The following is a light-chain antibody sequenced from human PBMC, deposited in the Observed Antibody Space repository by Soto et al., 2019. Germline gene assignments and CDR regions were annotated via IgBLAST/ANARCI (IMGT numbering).Light chain of an antibody. J-gene: IGKJ2*01. Sequence: EIVMTQSPASLSVSPGETATLSCRASQSISNSLAWYQQKPRQAPSLLIYGASTRAAGIQARFSGSGSWAKFSLTSSSLQSEDSGVYYCQQYNNWPPRTFGQGTKLEIK. V-gene: IGKV3-15*01. CDR3: QQYNNWPPRT. CDR2: GAS. CDR1: QSISNS.